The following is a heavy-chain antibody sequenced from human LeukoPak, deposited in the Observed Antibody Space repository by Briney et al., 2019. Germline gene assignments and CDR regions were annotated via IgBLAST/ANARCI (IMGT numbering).Heavy chain of an antibody. CDR2: INPNSGGT. D-gene: IGHD3-3*01. J-gene: IGHJ4*02. Sequence: ASVKVSCKASGYTFTDYYIHWVRQAPGQGLEWMGWINPNSGGTHYAQKFQGRVTMTEDTSTDTAYMELSSLRSEDTAVYYCATSSDFWSGYPYKYYFDYWGQGTLVTVSS. CDR1: GYTFTDYY. CDR3: ATSSDFWSGYPYKYYFDY. V-gene: IGHV1-2*02.